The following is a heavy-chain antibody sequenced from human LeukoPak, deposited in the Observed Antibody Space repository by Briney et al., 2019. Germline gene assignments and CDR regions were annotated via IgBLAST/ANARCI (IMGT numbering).Heavy chain of an antibody. CDR2: IYPGGSDT. V-gene: IGHV5-51*01. J-gene: IGHJ4*02. Sequence: GESLKISCKGSGYSFTSYWIGWVRQMPGKGLEWMGIIYPGGSDTRYSPSFQGQVTISADKSISTAYLQWSSLKASDTAMYYCARAYYYDSSGYYVHFDYWGQGTLVTVSS. D-gene: IGHD3-22*01. CDR3: ARAYYYDSSGYYVHFDY. CDR1: GYSFTSYW.